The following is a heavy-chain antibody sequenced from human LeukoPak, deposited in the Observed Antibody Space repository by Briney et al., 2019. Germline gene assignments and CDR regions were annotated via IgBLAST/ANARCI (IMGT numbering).Heavy chain of an antibody. Sequence: SETLSLTCTVSGGSVSSGTYYWSWIRQPPGEGLEWIGYSYYSGSTNYNPPLKSRVTISVDTSKNQFSLKLSSVTAADTAVYYCARDKLGYGSGSYYPYGMDVWGQGTTVTVSS. CDR3: ARDKLGYGSGSYYPYGMDV. J-gene: IGHJ6*02. D-gene: IGHD3-10*01. CDR2: SYYSGST. V-gene: IGHV4-61*01. CDR1: GGSVSSGTYY.